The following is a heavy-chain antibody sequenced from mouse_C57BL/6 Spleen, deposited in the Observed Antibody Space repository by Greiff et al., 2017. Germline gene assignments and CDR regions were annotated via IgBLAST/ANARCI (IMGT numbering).Heavy chain of an antibody. CDR1: GFTFTDYY. V-gene: IGHV7-3*01. D-gene: IGHD1-1*01. Sequence: EVKLVESGGGLVQPGGSLSLSCAASGFTFTDYYMSWVRQPPGKALEWLGFIRNKANGYTTEYSASVKGRFTISRDNSQSILYLQMNALRAEDSATYYCARYTSSPLNGSSYYFDYWGQCTTLTVSS. J-gene: IGHJ2*01. CDR2: IRNKANGYTT. CDR3: ARYTSSPLNGSSYYFDY.